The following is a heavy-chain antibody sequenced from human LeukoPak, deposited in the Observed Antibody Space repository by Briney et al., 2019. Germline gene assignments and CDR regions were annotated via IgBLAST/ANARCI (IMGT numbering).Heavy chain of an antibody. CDR3: ARGPPMSY. CDR1: GGSFSGYY. J-gene: IGHJ4*02. V-gene: IGHV4-34*01. CDR2: INHSGST. Sequence: SETLSLTCAVYGGSFSGYYWSWIRQPPGKGLEWIGEINHSGSTNYNPSLKSRVTTSVDTSKNQFSLKLSSVTAADTAVYYCARGPPMSYWGQGTLVTVSS. D-gene: IGHD3-10*02.